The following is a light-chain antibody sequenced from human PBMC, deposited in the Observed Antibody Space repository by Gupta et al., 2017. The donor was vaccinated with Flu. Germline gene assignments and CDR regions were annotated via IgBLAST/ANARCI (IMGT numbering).Light chain of an antibody. CDR1: QSVSSY. CDR2: DAS. Sequence: EIVLTQSPATLSLSPGERATLSCRASQSVSSYLAWYQQKPGQAPRLLISDASNRATGIPARFSGSGSGTDFTLTSSSRETEDFAVYYWQQRSDWLTFGGGTKVEIK. CDR3: QQRSDWLT. J-gene: IGKJ4*01. V-gene: IGKV3-11*01.